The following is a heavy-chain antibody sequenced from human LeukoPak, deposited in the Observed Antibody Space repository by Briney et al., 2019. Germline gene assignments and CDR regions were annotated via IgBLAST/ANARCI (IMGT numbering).Heavy chain of an antibody. CDR1: GXTFXDXY. J-gene: IGHJ4*02. CDR3: ARDSPGHWGRDY. V-gene: IGHV3-11*05. CDR2: ISANSRHT. Sequence: RGGSERLSCAASGXTFXDXYXXXXXXAXGXGRXWVSYISANSRHTMYTDAVKRRFTVSRDNAKNSLYLEMNSLRAEDTAVYYCARDSPGHWGRDYWGQGTLDSVSS. D-gene: IGHD7-27*01.